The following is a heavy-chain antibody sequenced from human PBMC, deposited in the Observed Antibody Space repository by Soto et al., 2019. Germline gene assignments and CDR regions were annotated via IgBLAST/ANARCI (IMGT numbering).Heavy chain of an antibody. Sequence: GGSLRLSCAASGFTFSSYAMHWVRQAPGKGLEWVAVISYDGSNKYYADSVKGRFTISRDNSKNTLYLQMNSLRAEDTAVYYCARDGDSGSFDPWGQGTLVTVSS. CDR1: GFTFSSYA. CDR2: ISYDGSNK. J-gene: IGHJ5*02. CDR3: ARDGDSGSFDP. V-gene: IGHV3-30-3*01. D-gene: IGHD5-12*01.